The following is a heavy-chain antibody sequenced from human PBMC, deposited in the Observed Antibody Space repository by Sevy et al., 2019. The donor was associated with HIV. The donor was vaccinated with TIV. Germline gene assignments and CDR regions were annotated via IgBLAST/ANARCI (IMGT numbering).Heavy chain of an antibody. Sequence: GGSLRLSCAASGFTVSSNYMSWVRQAPGKGLEWVSVIYSGGSTYYADSVKGRFTISRDNSKNTLYLQMNSLRAEDTDVYYGARAEGSGSYYYYYYGMDVWGQGTTVTVSS. CDR3: ARAEGSGSYYYYYYGMDV. V-gene: IGHV3-53*01. D-gene: IGHD3-10*01. J-gene: IGHJ6*02. CDR1: GFTVSSNY. CDR2: IYSGGST.